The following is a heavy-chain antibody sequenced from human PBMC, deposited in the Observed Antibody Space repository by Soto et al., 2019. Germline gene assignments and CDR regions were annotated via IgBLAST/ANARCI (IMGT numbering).Heavy chain of an antibody. J-gene: IGHJ4*02. V-gene: IGHV1-3*05. D-gene: IGHD3-3*01. CDR3: ARGGYDFGY. CDR2: INAGNGNT. Sequence: QVQLVQSGAEEKKPGASVKVSCKASGYTFTSYAMHWVRQAPGQRLEWMGWINAGNGNTKYSPKFQGRVTITRDTSASTAYMELSSLRSEDTAVYYCARGGYDFGYWGQGTLVTVSS. CDR1: GYTFTSYA.